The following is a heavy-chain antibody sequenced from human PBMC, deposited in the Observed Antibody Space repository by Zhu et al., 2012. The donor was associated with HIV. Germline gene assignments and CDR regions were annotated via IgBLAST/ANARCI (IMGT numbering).Heavy chain of an antibody. CDR3: AGYDYGDFGGPTQNAFHI. Sequence: QVQESASSLVKPSQTLSLTCTVSGGSISSGGYSWSWIRQPPGKGLEWIRYIYSSGRPYYNPSLKSRVTISLDRSTNQFSLKLSSVTAADTAVYYCAGYDYGDFGGPTQNAFHIWAKGRWSPSLQ. J-gene: IGHJ3*02. CDR2: IYSSGRP. D-gene: IGHD4-17*01. V-gene: IGHV4-30-2*01. CDR1: GGSISSGGYS.